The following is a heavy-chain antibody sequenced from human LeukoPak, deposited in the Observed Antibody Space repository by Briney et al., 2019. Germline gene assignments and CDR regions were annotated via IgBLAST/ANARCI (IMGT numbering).Heavy chain of an antibody. J-gene: IGHJ4*02. CDR3: ARDSGEAEVPAAMFDY. V-gene: IGHV4-34*01. D-gene: IGHD2-2*01. CDR2: INHSGRT. Sequence: MTSETLSLTCAASGGSFSGYYWGWIRQPPGKGPEWIGEINHSGRTNYNPSLKSRVTISVATSKNQFSLKLSSVTAADTAVYYCARDSGEAEVPAAMFDYWGQGTLVTVPS. CDR1: GGSFSGYY.